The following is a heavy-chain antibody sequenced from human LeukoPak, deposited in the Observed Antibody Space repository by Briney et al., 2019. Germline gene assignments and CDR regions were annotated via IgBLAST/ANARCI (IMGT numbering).Heavy chain of an antibody. D-gene: IGHD6-19*01. CDR2: IYYSGST. CDR1: GGSISSYY. Sequence: SETLSPTCTVSGGSISSYYWSWIRQPPGKGLEWIGYIYYSGSTNYNPSLKSRVTISVDTSKNQFSLKLSSVTAADTAVYYCARAKAVAGTFTHDYWGQGTLVTVSS. J-gene: IGHJ4*02. V-gene: IGHV4-59*01. CDR3: ARAKAVAGTFTHDY.